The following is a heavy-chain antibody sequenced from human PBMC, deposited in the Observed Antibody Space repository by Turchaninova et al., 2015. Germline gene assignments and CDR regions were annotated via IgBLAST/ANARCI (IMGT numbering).Heavy chain of an antibody. CDR1: GYIFANYY. J-gene: IGHJ4*02. CDR3: AREFSTNLDHFDT. D-gene: IGHD3-3*02. CDR2: IDPNSGGT. Sequence: PGASVKVSCKASGYIFANYYIHWVRQAPGQGLEWMGRIDPNSGGTDYAQKFKGRVSMTRDTSINTVYMEVRRLRSDDTAVYYCAREFSTNLDHFDTWGQGTLVTVSA. V-gene: IGHV1-2*06.